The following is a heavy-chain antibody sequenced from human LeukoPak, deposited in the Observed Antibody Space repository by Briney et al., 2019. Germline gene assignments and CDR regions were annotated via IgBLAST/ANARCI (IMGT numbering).Heavy chain of an antibody. Sequence: TLSLTCAVSGGSISSGGYSWSWIRQPPGKGLEWIGYIYYSGSTYYNPSLKSRVTISVDTSKNQFSLKLSSVTAADTAVYYCARHLVGYDILTGYYPSNFDYWGQGTLVTVSS. J-gene: IGHJ4*02. V-gene: IGHV4-30-4*07. D-gene: IGHD3-9*01. CDR1: GGSISSGGYS. CDR3: ARHLVGYDILTGYYPSNFDY. CDR2: IYYSGST.